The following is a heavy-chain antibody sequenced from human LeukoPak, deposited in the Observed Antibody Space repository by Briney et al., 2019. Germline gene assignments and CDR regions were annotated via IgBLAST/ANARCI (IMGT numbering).Heavy chain of an antibody. CDR3: ARDLIAVAGIGWFDP. Sequence: INPNSGGTNYAQKFQGRVTMTRDTSISTAYMELSRLRSDDTAVYYCARDLIAVAGIGWFDPWGQGTLVTVSS. J-gene: IGHJ5*02. V-gene: IGHV1-2*02. D-gene: IGHD6-19*01. CDR2: INPNSGGT.